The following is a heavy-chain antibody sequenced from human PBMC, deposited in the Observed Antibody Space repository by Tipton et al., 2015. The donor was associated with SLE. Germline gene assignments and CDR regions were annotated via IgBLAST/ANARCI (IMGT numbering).Heavy chain of an antibody. J-gene: IGHJ6*02. CDR1: GGSLRSSY. D-gene: IGHD3-16*01. CDR3: ARVDFYDGRYGLDV. CDR2: VYTSGTT. Sequence: GLVKPSETLSLTCTVSGGSLRSSYSRWLRQSAGKGLEYIGRVYTSGTTNYNPSLKSRVTLSVDTAKNQFSLSLNSVTAADTAIYYCARVDFYDGRYGLDVWGQGTTVVVSS. V-gene: IGHV4-4*07.